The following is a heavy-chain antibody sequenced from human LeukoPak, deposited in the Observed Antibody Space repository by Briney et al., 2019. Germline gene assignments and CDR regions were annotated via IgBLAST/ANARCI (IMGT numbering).Heavy chain of an antibody. D-gene: IGHD2-2*02. J-gene: IGHJ4*02. CDR2: IYSGGST. V-gene: IGHV3-66*01. CDR3: ARGKVLYAAFDY. CDR1: GFTVSSNY. Sequence: GGSLRLSCAASGFTVSSNYMSWVRQAPGKGLEWVSIIYSGGSTYYADSVKGRFTISRDNSKNTLYLQMNSLRAEDTAVYYCARGKVLYAAFDYWGQGTLVTVSS.